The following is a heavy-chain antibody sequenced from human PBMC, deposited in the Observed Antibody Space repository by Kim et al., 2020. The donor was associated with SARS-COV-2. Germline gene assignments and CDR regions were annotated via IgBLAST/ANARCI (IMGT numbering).Heavy chain of an antibody. CDR2: IYPGDSDT. CDR1: GYSFTSYW. Sequence: GESLKISCKGSGYSFTSYWIGWVRQMPGKGLEWMGIIYPGDSDTRYSPSFQGQVTISADESISTAYLQWSSLKASDTAMYYCARQKYCSSTSCPQGYYYYYYGMDVWGQGTTVTVSS. D-gene: IGHD2-2*01. CDR3: ARQKYCSSTSCPQGYYYYYYGMDV. J-gene: IGHJ6*02. V-gene: IGHV5-51*01.